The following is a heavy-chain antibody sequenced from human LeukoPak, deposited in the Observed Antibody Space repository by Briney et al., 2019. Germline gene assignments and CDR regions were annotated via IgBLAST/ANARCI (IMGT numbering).Heavy chain of an antibody. Sequence: PGGSLRLSCAVSGFTASSKYMSWVRQAPGKGLEWVSVIYSGGSTYYADSVKGRFTISRDNSKNTLYLQMNSLRAEDTAVYYCARDGQGYCSGGSCYSYGMDVWGQGTTVTVSS. D-gene: IGHD2-15*01. CDR1: GFTASSKY. V-gene: IGHV3-66*01. CDR2: IYSGGST. CDR3: ARDGQGYCSGGSCYSYGMDV. J-gene: IGHJ6*02.